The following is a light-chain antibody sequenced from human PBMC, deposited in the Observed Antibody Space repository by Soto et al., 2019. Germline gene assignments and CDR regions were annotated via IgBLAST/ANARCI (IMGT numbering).Light chain of an antibody. V-gene: IGKV1-5*01. CDR1: QSISSW. J-gene: IGKJ4*01. CDR3: QQYNSYPLT. Sequence: DIQMTHSPSTLSASVGDRVTITCRARQSISSWLAWYQQKPGKAPKLLIYDASSLESGVPSRFSGSGSGTEFTLTIRHLQPDDFATYYCQQYNSYPLTFDGGTKVEIK. CDR2: DAS.